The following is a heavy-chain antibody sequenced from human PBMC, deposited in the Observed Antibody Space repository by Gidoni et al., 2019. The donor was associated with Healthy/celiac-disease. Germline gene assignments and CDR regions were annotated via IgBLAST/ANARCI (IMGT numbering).Heavy chain of an antibody. J-gene: IGHJ4*02. D-gene: IGHD2-15*01. V-gene: IGHV3-48*02. CDR2: ISSSSSTI. Sequence: EVQLVESGGGLVQPGGSLRLSCAASGFTFSSYILNWVRQAPGKGLEWVSYISSSSSTIYYADSVKGRVTISRDNAKNSLYLQMNSLRDEDTAVYYCARVPQGIVVVVAATPRYFDYWGQGTLVTVSS. CDR1: GFTFSSYI. CDR3: ARVPQGIVVVVAATPRYFDY.